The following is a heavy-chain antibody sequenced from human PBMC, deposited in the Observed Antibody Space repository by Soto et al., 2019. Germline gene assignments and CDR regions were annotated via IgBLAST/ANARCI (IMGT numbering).Heavy chain of an antibody. D-gene: IGHD2-21*01. CDR2: ISAFNDYT. J-gene: IGHJ3*01. CDR1: GYTFNKYG. CDR3: ARGRGVVIKARTPDAFDV. Sequence: ASVKVSCKASGYTFNKYGFNWVRQAPGQGLEWMGRISAFNDYTNLAQKFQGRVTLTTDASTNTAYMELQILRSDDTDMYYCARGRGVVIKARTPDAFDVWGQGTKVTVS. V-gene: IGHV1-18*01.